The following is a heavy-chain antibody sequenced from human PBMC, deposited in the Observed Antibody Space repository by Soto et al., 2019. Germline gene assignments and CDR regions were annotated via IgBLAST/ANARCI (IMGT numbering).Heavy chain of an antibody. Sequence: PGGSLRLSCAASGFPFSSYGMHWVRQAPGKGLEWVAVIWYDGSNKYYADSVKGRFTISRDNSKNTLYLQMNSLRAEDTAVYYCARDALVATSFDYWGQGTLVTVSS. D-gene: IGHD5-12*01. CDR3: ARDALVATSFDY. V-gene: IGHV3-33*01. J-gene: IGHJ4*02. CDR1: GFPFSSYG. CDR2: IWYDGSNK.